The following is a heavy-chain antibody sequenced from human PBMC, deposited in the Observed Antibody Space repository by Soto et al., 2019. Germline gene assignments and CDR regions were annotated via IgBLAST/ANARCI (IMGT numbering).Heavy chain of an antibody. CDR3: HSDFRNGYSPA. CDR2: ITDKRYNYAT. V-gene: IGHV3-73*01. Sequence: GGYPRLSCAASGFIFRDSAVHWVRQASGKGPEWIGRITDKRYNYATAYAASVKGRFTVSREDSISVGYLQMDNLKVEDTATYYCHSDFRNGYSPAWGQAITVTV. J-gene: IGHJ6*02. CDR1: GFIFRDSA. D-gene: IGHD2-21*01.